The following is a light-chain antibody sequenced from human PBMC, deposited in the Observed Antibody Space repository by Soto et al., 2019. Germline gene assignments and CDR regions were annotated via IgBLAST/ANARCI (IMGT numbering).Light chain of an antibody. CDR2: DVS. Sequence: QSALTQPASVSGSPGQSITISCTGTSSDIGGYNYVSWYQHLPGKAPKLMIYDVSNRPSGVSDRFSGSKSGNTASLAISGLQSEDEADYYCAARDDSLNGYVFGTGTKSPS. CDR3: AARDDSLNGYV. J-gene: IGLJ1*01. CDR1: SSDIGGYNY. V-gene: IGLV2-14*03.